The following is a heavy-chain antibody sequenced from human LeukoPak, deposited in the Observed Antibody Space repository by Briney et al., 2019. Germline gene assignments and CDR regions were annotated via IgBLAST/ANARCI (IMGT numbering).Heavy chain of an antibody. CDR2: IIPIFGTA. J-gene: IGHJ5*02. Sequence: SVRVSFKASGGAFSSYAISWVRQAPGQGLEWVGGIIPIFGTANYAQKFQGRVKITTDESTSTAYMELSSLRSEDTAVYYCARVLWGHWFDPWGQGTLVTVSS. CDR1: GGAFSSYA. D-gene: IGHD2-21*01. V-gene: IGHV1-69*05. CDR3: ARVLWGHWFDP.